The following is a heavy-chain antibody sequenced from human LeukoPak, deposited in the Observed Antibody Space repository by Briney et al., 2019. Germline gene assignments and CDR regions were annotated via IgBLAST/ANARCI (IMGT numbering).Heavy chain of an antibody. D-gene: IGHD1-26*01. CDR1: GFSLTTSGVG. Sequence: SGPTLVKPTQTLTLTCTFSGFSLTTSGVGVAWIRQPPGRALEWLAVIHWNDADHYSPSLRSRITFTKDTSKNQVVFTLTNMDPVDTATYYCAHRVVGAGLDYWGQGTLVTVSS. CDR3: AHRVVGAGLDY. CDR2: IHWNDAD. J-gene: IGHJ4*02. V-gene: IGHV2-5*01.